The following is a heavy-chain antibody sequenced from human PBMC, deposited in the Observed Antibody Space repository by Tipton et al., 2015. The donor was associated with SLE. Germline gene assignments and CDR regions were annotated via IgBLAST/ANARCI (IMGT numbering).Heavy chain of an antibody. CDR3: ARQRTIGGKDYGMDV. J-gene: IGHJ6*02. CDR2: MHYRGDT. V-gene: IGHV4-4*02. Sequence: TLSLTCAVYGGSISSRNWWSWIRQPPGRGLEWIGYMHYRGDTNYNPSLKSRVTISVDTSKIHFSLNLSSVTAADTAVYYCARQRTIGGKDYGMDVWGQGTTVTVSS. CDR1: GGSISSRNW. D-gene: IGHD3-16*01.